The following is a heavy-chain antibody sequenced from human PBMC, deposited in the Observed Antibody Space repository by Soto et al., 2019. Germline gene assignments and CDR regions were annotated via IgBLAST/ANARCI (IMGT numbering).Heavy chain of an antibody. Sequence: QVQLVESGGGVVQPGRSLRLSCAASGFTFSSYGMHWVRQAPGKGLEWVAVIWYDGSNKYYADSVKGRFTISRDNSKNTLYLQMNSLRAEDTAVYYCARDAIISVRGVLPGYWGQGTLVTVSS. CDR1: GFTFSSYG. V-gene: IGHV3-33*01. CDR2: IWYDGSNK. D-gene: IGHD3-10*01. J-gene: IGHJ4*02. CDR3: ARDAIISVRGVLPGY.